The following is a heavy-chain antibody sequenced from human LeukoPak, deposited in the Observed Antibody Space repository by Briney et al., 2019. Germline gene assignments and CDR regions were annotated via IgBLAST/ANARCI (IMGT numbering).Heavy chain of an antibody. CDR2: MPFDAKVSDNNIP. CDR1: GDSVSNNNSS. D-gene: IGHD3-9*01. V-gene: IGHV4-39*01. J-gene: IGHJ5*02. CDR3: AALCLTGVGGWGWFDA. Sequence: KRSDTLSPTFSVSGDSVSNNNSSCAWIRQLPWKGLEWIGTMPFDAKVSDNNIPSYNTYLKRRATICAEKSKDKLSLKVKSVTAAETASYYGAALCLTGVGGWGWFDAWGQGTLVIVSS.